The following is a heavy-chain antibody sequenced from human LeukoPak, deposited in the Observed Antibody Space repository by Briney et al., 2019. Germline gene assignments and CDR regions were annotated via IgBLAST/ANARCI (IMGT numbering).Heavy chain of an antibody. Sequence: ASVKVSCKASGYTFTGYYMHWVRQAPGQGLEWMGWINPNSGGTNYAQKFQGWVTMTRDTSISTAYMELSRLRSDDTAVYYCARDSLYDSSLGAFDIWGQGTMVTVSS. CDR3: ARDSLYDSSLGAFDI. V-gene: IGHV1-2*04. J-gene: IGHJ3*02. D-gene: IGHD3-22*01. CDR1: GYTFTGYY. CDR2: INPNSGGT.